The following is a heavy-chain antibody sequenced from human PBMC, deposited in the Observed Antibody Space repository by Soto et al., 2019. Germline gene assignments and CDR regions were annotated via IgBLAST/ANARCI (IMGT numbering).Heavy chain of an antibody. CDR1: GGTFSSYA. Sequence: QVQLVQSGAEVKKPGSSVKVSCKASGGTFSSYAISWVRQAPGQGLEWMGGIIPIFGTANYAQKFQGRVTITADKSTSTAYMELSSLRSEDTAVYYCARDGGYTYGQDSYFDYWGQGTLVTVSS. CDR3: ARDGGYTYGQDSYFDY. D-gene: IGHD5-18*01. V-gene: IGHV1-69*06. CDR2: IIPIFGTA. J-gene: IGHJ4*02.